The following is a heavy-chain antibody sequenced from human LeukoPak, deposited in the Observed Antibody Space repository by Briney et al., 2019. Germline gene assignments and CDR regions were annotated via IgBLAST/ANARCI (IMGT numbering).Heavy chain of an antibody. V-gene: IGHV4-39*07. CDR2: IYYSGST. CDR3: ARSGGLWLLTYYFDY. D-gene: IGHD3-22*01. CDR1: GGSISSSSYY. J-gene: IGHJ4*02. Sequence: SETLSLTCTVSGGSISSSSYYWGWIRQPPGKGLEWIGSIYYSGSTYYNPSLKSRVTISVDTSKNQLSLKLSSVTAADTAVYFCARSGGLWLLTYYFDYWGQGTLVTVSS.